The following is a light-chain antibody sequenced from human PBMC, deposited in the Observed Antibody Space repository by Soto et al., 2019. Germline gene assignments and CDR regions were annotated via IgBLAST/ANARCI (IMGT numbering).Light chain of an antibody. CDR1: QGITSY. CDR2: AAS. J-gene: IGKJ4*01. CDR3: QPRYCYPLN. Sequence: IQVTQSPSSLSASVGDRVTITCRASQGITSYLAWYQQKPGKAPKLLIYAASALQTGVSPRFSGSGYGTDFAPTISNLQPEDFATSFCQPRYCYPLNFGGGTTVEF. V-gene: IGKV1-9*01.